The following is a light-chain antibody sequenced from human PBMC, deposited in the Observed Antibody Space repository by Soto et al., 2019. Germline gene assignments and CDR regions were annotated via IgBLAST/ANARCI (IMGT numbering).Light chain of an antibody. CDR2: YDD. CDR1: SSNVGNNA. Sequence: QSVLTQPPSVSAAPRQRVTISCSGSSSNVGNNAVNWYQQLPGKAPKLLIYYDDLLPSGVSDRFSGSKSGTSASLAISGLQSEDEADYYCAVWDDRLNGVVFGGGTKLTVL. J-gene: IGLJ2*01. V-gene: IGLV1-36*01. CDR3: AVWDDRLNGVV.